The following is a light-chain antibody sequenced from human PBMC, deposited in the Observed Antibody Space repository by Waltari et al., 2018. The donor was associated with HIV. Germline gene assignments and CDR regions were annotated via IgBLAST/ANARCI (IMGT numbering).Light chain of an antibody. CDR3: QVWDDTTAV. V-gene: IGLV3-9*01. CDR1: NIGTKN. CDR2: RDF. J-gene: IGLJ3*02. Sequence: SYELTQPLSVSVALGQTATITCGGSNIGTKNVHWYQQKPGQAPVLVIYRDFNRPSGIPDRFSGSNSGNTATLTISRAQAGDEADFYCQVWDDTTAVFGGGTKLTVL.